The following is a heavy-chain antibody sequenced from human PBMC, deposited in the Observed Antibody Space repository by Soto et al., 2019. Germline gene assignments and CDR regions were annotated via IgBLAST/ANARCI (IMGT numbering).Heavy chain of an antibody. J-gene: IGHJ4*02. CDR1: GYSFTSYW. Sequence: GESLKISCKGSGYSFTSYWIGWVRQMPGKGLEWMGIIYPGDSDTNYSPSFQGHVTISADKSISTAYLQWSSLKASDTAMYYCARERSSKYDSSGYLDYWGQGTLVTVSS. D-gene: IGHD3-22*01. V-gene: IGHV5-51*01. CDR3: ARERSSKYDSSGYLDY. CDR2: IYPGDSDT.